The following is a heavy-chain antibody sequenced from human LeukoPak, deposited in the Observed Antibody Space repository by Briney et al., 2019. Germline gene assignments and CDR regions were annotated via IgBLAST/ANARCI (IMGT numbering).Heavy chain of an antibody. V-gene: IGHV3-48*01. CDR1: GFTFSSYS. CDR2: ISSSSSTI. Sequence: PGGSLRLSCAASGFTFSSYSMNWVRQAPGKGLEWVSYISSSSSTIYYADPVKGRFTISRDNAKNSLYLQMNSLRAEDTAVYYCASQNFDWLFHFDYWGQGTLVTVSS. D-gene: IGHD3-9*01. CDR3: ASQNFDWLFHFDY. J-gene: IGHJ4*02.